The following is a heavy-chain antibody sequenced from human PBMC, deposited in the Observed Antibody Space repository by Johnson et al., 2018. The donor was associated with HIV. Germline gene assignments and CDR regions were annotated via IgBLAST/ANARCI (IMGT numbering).Heavy chain of an antibody. V-gene: IGHV3-30-3*01. Sequence: VQLVESGGGVVQPGRSLRLSCAASGFTFSSYAMHWVRQAPGKGLEWVAVISYDGSNKYYADSVKGRFTISRDNSKNTLYLQMNSLRAEDTAVYYCAREVDAFDIWGQGTMVTVSS. J-gene: IGHJ3*02. CDR2: ISYDGSNK. CDR1: GFTFSSYA. CDR3: AREVDAFDI.